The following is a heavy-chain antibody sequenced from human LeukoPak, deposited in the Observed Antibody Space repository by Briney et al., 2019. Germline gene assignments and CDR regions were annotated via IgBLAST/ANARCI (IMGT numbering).Heavy chain of an antibody. CDR3: ARFAPSAWLQLANWFDP. D-gene: IGHD5-24*01. CDR1: GGSIGSYY. V-gene: IGHV4-59*08. Sequence: SETLSLTCTVSGGSIGSYYWSWIRQPPGKGLEWIGYIYYSGSTNYNPSLKSRVTISVDTSKNQFSLKLSSVTAADTAVYYCARFAPSAWLQLANWFDPWGQGTLVTVSS. J-gene: IGHJ5*02. CDR2: IYYSGST.